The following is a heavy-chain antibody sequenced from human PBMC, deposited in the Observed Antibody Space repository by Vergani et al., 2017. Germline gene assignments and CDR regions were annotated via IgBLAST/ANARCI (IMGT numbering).Heavy chain of an antibody. CDR3: ARTYYYDSSGYPNYYYGMDF. V-gene: IGHV1-46*03. Sequence: QVQLVQSGAEVKKPGASVKVSCKASGYTFTSYYMHWVRPAPGQGLEWMGIINPSGGSTSYAQKFQGRVTMTRDTSTGTVYMELSSLRSEDTAVYYCARTYYYDSSGYPNYYYGMDFWGQGTTVTVSS. J-gene: IGHJ6*02. CDR1: GYTFTSYY. CDR2: INPSGGST. D-gene: IGHD3-22*01.